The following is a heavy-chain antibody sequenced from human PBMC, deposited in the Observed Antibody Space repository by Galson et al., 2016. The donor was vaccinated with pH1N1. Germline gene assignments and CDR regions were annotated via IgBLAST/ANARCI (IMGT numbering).Heavy chain of an antibody. CDR1: GYTLSRYY. CDR3: ARRYYFDY. V-gene: IGHV1-46*03. J-gene: IGHJ4*02. CDR2: IDPSSGST. Sequence: SVKVSCKASGYTLSRYYMHWLRQAPGQGLEWMGIIDPSSGSTTYAQKFQGRVTMTHDTATNTVYMELSSLRSDDTAVYYCARRYYFDYWGQGTLAAVSS.